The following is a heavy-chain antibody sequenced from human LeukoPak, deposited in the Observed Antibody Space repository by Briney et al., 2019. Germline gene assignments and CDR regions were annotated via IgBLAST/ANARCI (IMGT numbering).Heavy chain of an antibody. V-gene: IGHV3-9*01. D-gene: IGHD3-22*01. CDR3: AKDIQISKYYYDSTLTAFDI. CDR1: GFTFDDYA. Sequence: GGSLRLSCAASGFTFDDYAMHWVRQAPGKGLEWVSGISWNSGSIGYADSVKGRFTISRDNAKNSLYLQMNSLRAEDTALYYCAKDIQISKYYYDSTLTAFDIWGQGTMVTVSS. J-gene: IGHJ3*02. CDR2: ISWNSGSI.